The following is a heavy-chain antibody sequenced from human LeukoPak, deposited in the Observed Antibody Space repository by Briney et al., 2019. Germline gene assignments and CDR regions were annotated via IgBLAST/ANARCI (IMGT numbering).Heavy chain of an antibody. J-gene: IGHJ4*02. CDR3: AKGSYYDSSGSFYFDY. D-gene: IGHD3-22*01. V-gene: IGHV3-23*01. Sequence: GGSLRLSCAASGFTFSSYAMSWVRQAPGKGLEWVSSISNSGGRTFYTDSVKGRFTISRDNSKNTLYVQVNSLGTEDTAAYYCAKGSYYDSSGSFYFDYWGQGTLVTVSS. CDR2: ISNSGGRT. CDR1: GFTFSSYA.